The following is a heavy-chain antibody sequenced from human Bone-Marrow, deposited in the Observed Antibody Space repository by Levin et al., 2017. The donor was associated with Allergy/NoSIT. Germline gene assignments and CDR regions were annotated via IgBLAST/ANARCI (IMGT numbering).Heavy chain of an antibody. CDR2: IYYSGTT. D-gene: IGHD2-2*01. J-gene: IGHJ6*02. CDR3: ANWVVPGGMLGGNYHYYGMDV. Sequence: SETLSLTCTVSGDSISSSSYYWGWIRQPPGKGLEWIGNIYYSGNIYYSGTTYYNPSLKSRVTISVDMSKNQFSLKLTSVTAADTAVYFCANWVVPGGMLGGNYHYYGMDVWGQGTTVTVSS. V-gene: IGHV4-39*01. CDR1: GDSISSSSYY.